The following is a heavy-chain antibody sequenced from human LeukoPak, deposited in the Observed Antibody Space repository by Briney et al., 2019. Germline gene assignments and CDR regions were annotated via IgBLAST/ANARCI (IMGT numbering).Heavy chain of an antibody. J-gene: IGHJ6*02. CDR1: GYTFTGYY. CDR3: ARISHYYDSSGYYNDLYYYYGMDV. D-gene: IGHD3-22*01. Sequence: ASVKVSCKASGYTFTGYYMHWVRQAPGQGLEWMGWINPNSGGTNYAQKFQGRVTMTRDTSISTACMELSRLRSDDTAVYYCARISHYYDSSGYYNDLYYYYGMDVWGQGTTVTVSS. CDR2: INPNSGGT. V-gene: IGHV1-2*02.